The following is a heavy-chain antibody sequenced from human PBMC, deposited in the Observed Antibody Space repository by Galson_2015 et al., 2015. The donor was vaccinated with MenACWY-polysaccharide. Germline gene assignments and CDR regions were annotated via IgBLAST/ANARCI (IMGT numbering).Heavy chain of an antibody. D-gene: IGHD3-10*01. J-gene: IGHJ4*02. CDR2: IHTSGNT. CDR1: GGSISSYY. Sequence: SETLSLTCTVFGGSISSYYWSWIRQPAGKGLEWIGRIHTSGNTNYNPSLKSRVSMSVDTSKNQFSLKLTSVTAADTAVYYCTRGPSRTIRDWGQGTLVTVSS. CDR3: TRGPSRTIRD. V-gene: IGHV4-4*07.